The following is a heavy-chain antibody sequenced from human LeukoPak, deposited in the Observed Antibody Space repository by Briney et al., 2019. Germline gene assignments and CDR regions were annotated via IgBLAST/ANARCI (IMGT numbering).Heavy chain of an antibody. J-gene: IGHJ4*02. V-gene: IGHV1-2*06. CDR2: ISPNSGGT. CDR1: GFTFSAYY. CDR3: ARARAGNCFDY. D-gene: IGHD6-13*01. Sequence: GASVRVSCKASGFTFSAYYIHWVRQAPGQGLEWMGRISPNSGGTKYAQKFQGRVTMTRDTSISTAYMELSSLRSDDTAIFYCARARAGNCFDYWGQGTLVTVSS.